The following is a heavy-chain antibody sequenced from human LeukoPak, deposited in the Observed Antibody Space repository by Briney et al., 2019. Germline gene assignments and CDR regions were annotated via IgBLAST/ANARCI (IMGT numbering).Heavy chain of an antibody. CDR1: GYSFISYY. Sequence: GESLKISCKGSGYSFISYYIGWVRQMPGKGLGWMGIIYPDDSDIRYSPSFQGQVTISADKSISTAYLQWSSLKASDTAIYYCARQAYGSHFDAFDIWGQGTMVTVSS. J-gene: IGHJ3*02. CDR2: IYPDDSDI. D-gene: IGHD3-22*01. V-gene: IGHV5-51*01. CDR3: ARQAYGSHFDAFDI.